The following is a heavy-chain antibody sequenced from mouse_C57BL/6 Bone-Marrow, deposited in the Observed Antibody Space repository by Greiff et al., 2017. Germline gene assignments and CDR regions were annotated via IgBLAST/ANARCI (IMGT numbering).Heavy chain of an antibody. D-gene: IGHD1-1*01. CDR3: ARDAVVAPTEYFDV. V-gene: IGHV5-4*01. CDR2: ISDGGSYT. J-gene: IGHJ1*03. Sequence: EVKLMESGGGLVKPGGSLKLSCAATGFTFRSYAMSWVRQTPETRLEWVATISDGGSYTYYPDNVKGRFTISRDNAKNNLYLQMSHLKSEDTAMYYCARDAVVAPTEYFDVWGTGTTVTVAS. CDR1: GFTFRSYA.